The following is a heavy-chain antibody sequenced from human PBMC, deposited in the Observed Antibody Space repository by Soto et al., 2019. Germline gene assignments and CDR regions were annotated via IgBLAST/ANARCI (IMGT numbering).Heavy chain of an antibody. D-gene: IGHD3-22*01. CDR3: ARDSRVSGYYHFDY. J-gene: IGHJ4*02. CDR2: ISAYNGNT. CDR1: GYTFTSYG. Sequence: GASVKVSCKASGYTFTSYGISWVRQAPGQGLEWMGWISAYNGNTSYAQKLQGRVTMTTDTSTSTAYMELRSLRSDDTAVYYCARDSRVSGYYHFDYWGQGTLVTVSS. V-gene: IGHV1-18*01.